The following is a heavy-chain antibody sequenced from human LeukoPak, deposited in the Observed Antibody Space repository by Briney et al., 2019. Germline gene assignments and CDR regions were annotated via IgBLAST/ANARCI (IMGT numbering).Heavy chain of an antibody. Sequence: PLETLSLTCSVSGYSISSGYQWGWIRQPPGKRLEWIGSIYQSGRTYDNPSLKSRVTMSVDTARNQFSLKLTSVTAGDTAVYYCARVSSSWYQDWYFDLWGRGTLVTVSS. V-gene: IGHV4-38-2*02. J-gene: IGHJ2*01. CDR2: IYQSGRT. CDR3: ARVSSSWYQDWYFDL. D-gene: IGHD6-13*01. CDR1: GYSISSGYQ.